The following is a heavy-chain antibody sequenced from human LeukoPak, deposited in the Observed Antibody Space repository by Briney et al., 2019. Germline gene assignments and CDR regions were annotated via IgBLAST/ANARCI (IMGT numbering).Heavy chain of an antibody. Sequence: PGGSLRLSCAVSGFTFSSYGMSWVRQAPGKGLEWVSTISGSGGSTYYAESVKGRFTISRDNSKNTLYLQMSSLRAEDTAVYYCAKRAVDFDYWGQGTLVTVSS. J-gene: IGHJ4*02. V-gene: IGHV3-23*01. CDR3: AKRAVDFDY. CDR2: ISGSGGST. CDR1: GFTFSSYG. D-gene: IGHD1-26*01.